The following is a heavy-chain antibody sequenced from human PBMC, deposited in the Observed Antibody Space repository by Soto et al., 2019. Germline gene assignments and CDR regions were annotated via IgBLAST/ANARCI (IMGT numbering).Heavy chain of an antibody. D-gene: IGHD2-15*01. CDR1: GYTFGSYD. Sequence: QVQLVQSGAEVRKPGASVKVSCKPSGYTFGSYDFNWVRQATGQGLEWMGWMNPNSGDTEFAQKFQGRVTMTRDTAISTAYMELSSLSFDDTAVYYCARGDCSGGRCYFPLDYWGQGPLVTVSS. CDR2: MNPNSGDT. J-gene: IGHJ4*02. V-gene: IGHV1-8*01. CDR3: ARGDCSGGRCYFPLDY.